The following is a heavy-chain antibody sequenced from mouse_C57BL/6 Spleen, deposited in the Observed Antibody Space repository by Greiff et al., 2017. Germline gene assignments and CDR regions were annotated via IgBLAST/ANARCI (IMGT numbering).Heavy chain of an antibody. V-gene: IGHV10-1*01. CDR3: VREGGNWYFDV. Sequence: EVKLVESGGGLVQPKGSLKLSCAASGFSFNTYAMNWVRQAPGQGLEWVARIRSKSNNYATYYADSVKDRFTISRDDSESMLYLQMNNLKTEDTAMYYCVREGGNWYFDVWGTGTTVTVSS. D-gene: IGHD2-14*01. CDR2: IRSKSNNYAT. CDR1: GFSFNTYA. J-gene: IGHJ1*03.